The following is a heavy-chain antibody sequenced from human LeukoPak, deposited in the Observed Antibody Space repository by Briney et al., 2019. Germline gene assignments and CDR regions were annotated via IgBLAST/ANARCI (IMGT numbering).Heavy chain of an antibody. CDR3: AREITIAAVFPRWFDP. Sequence: DPSETLSLTCTVSGGSISSYYWSWIRQPPGKGLEWIGYIYYSGSTNYNPSLKSRVTISVDKSKNQFSLKLSSVTAADTAVYYCAREITIAAVFPRWFDPWGQGTLVTVSS. CDR2: IYYSGST. J-gene: IGHJ5*02. V-gene: IGHV4-59*12. D-gene: IGHD6-13*01. CDR1: GGSISSYY.